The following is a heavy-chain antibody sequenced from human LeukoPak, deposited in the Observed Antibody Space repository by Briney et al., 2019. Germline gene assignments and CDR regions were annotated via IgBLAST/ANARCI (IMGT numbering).Heavy chain of an antibody. D-gene: IGHD6-6*01. J-gene: IGHJ1*01. V-gene: IGHV1-46*01. Sequence: ASVKVSCKPSGYTFTYYYMHWVRQAPGQGLEWMGIINPSSGSTSYAQKFQGRVTMTRDTSTSTVYMDVSSLRSDGTAVYYCATIAASDAEYFQHWGQGTLVTVSS. CDR1: GYTFTYYY. CDR3: ATIAASDAEYFQH. CDR2: INPSSGST.